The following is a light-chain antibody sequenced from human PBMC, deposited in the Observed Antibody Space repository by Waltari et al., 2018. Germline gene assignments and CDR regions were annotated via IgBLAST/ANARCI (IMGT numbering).Light chain of an antibody. J-gene: IGLJ2*01. CDR1: SSDVGGYNY. V-gene: IGLV2-11*01. Sequence: QSALTQPRSVSGSPGQSVTISCTGTSSDVGGYNYVSWYQQHPGKAPKLMIYDVSKRPSGVPARFSGSKSGNTASLTIAGLQTEDEADYYCNSRDSSGNLVVFGGGTKLTVL. CDR2: DVS. CDR3: NSRDSSGNLVV.